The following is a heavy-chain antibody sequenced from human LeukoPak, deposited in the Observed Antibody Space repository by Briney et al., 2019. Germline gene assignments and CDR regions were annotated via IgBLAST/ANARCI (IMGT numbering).Heavy chain of an antibody. D-gene: IGHD3-22*01. V-gene: IGHV3-23*01. Sequence: GGSLRLSCVASGFTFSGYAMSWVRQAPGKGLEWVSGIGGGGASTYYADSVKGRFTISRDNSKNTLYLQMNSLRAEDTAVYYCARGADYYDSSGYYHPFDYWGQGTLVTVSS. J-gene: IGHJ4*02. CDR2: IGGGGAST. CDR3: ARGADYYDSSGYYHPFDY. CDR1: GFTFSGYA.